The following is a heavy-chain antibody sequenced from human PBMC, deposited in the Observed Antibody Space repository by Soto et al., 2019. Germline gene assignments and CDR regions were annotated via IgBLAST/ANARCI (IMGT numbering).Heavy chain of an antibody. J-gene: IGHJ3*02. CDR1: GYTFTSYG. CDR3: ARRLPSIAARDAFDI. CDR2: ISAYNGNT. D-gene: IGHD6-6*01. V-gene: IGHV1-18*01. Sequence: ASVKVSCKASGYTFTSYGISWVRQAPGQGLEWMGWISAYNGNTNYAQKLQGRVTMTTDTSTSTAYMELRSLRSDDTAVYYFARRLPSIAARDAFDIWGQGTMVTVSS.